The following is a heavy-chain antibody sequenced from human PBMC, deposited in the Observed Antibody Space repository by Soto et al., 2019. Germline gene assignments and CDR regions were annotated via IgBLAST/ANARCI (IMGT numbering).Heavy chain of an antibody. CDR1: GGSISSGDYY. CDR3: ARGRASGSYYNGRNDAFDI. D-gene: IGHD3-10*01. J-gene: IGHJ3*02. CDR2: IYYSGST. V-gene: IGHV4-30-4*02. Sequence: SDTLSITCTVSGGSISSGDYYWSWIRQPPEKGLEWIGYIYYSGSTYYNPSLKSRVTISVDTSKNQFSLKLSSVTAADTAVYYCARGRASGSYYNGRNDAFDIWGQVTMVTVSS.